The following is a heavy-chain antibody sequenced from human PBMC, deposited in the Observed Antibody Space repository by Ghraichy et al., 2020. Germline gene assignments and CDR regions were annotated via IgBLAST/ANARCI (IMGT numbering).Heavy chain of an antibody. J-gene: IGHJ4*02. D-gene: IGHD6-19*01. Sequence: GGSLRLSCAASGFTFRTYGMHWVRQAPGKGLEWVAFIRNDGSNKFYVDSVKGRFTISKDNAQNTLYLQMTSLRADDTAVYYCAKDPGDIGWSYFDSWGQGTLVTVSS. CDR2: IRNDGSNK. CDR3: AKDPGDIGWSYFDS. CDR1: GFTFRTYG. V-gene: IGHV3-30*02.